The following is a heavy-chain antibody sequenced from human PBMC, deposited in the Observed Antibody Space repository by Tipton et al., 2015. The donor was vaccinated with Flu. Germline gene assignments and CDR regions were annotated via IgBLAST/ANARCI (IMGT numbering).Heavy chain of an antibody. V-gene: IGHV4-4*07. CDR2: ISPSGST. J-gene: IGHJ3*02. CDR1: GGSIRSYY. D-gene: IGHD5-12*01. CDR3: ARDLRGYSGYTGGDAFDM. Sequence: TLSLTCTVSGGSIRSYYWSWIRQPAGKGLEWIGRISPSGSTNYNASLEGRVTMSLDTSTSQLSLRLSSATAAGTATYYCARDLRGYSGYTGGDAFDMWGQGTTVTVSS.